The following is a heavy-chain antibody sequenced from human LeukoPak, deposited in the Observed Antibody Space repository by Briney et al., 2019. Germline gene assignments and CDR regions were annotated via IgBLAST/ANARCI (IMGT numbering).Heavy chain of an antibody. V-gene: IGHV3-11*01. CDR2: ISSSGSTI. Sequence: GGSLRLSCAASGFTFSDYMSWIRQAPGKGLEWVSYISSSGSTIYYADSVKGRFTISRDNAKNSLYLQMNSLRAEDTAVYYCARSATKYCSSTSCPYCYYGMDVWGQGTTVTVSS. D-gene: IGHD2-2*01. CDR3: ARSATKYCSSTSCPYCYYGMDV. J-gene: IGHJ6*02. CDR1: GFTFSDY.